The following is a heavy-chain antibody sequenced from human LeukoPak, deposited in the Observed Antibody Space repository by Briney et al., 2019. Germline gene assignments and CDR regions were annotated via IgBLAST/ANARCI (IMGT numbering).Heavy chain of an antibody. CDR2: INPSGGST. J-gene: IGHJ4*02. CDR3: ARGRKVVADFDY. Sequence: ASVKVSCKVSGYTLTELSMHWVRQAPGQGLEWMGIINPSGGSTSYAQKFQGRVTMTRDTSTSTVYMELSSLRSEDTAVYYCARGRKVVADFDYWGQGTLVTVSS. D-gene: IGHD2-15*01. V-gene: IGHV1-46*01. CDR1: GYTLTELS.